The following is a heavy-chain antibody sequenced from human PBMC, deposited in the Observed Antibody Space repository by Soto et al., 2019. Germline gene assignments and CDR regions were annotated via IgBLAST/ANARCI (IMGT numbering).Heavy chain of an antibody. CDR3: ARGRFRRTWFDP. CDR2: MNPDSGNS. V-gene: IGHV1-8*01. J-gene: IGHJ5*02. Sequence: QVQLVQCGAEVKKPGASVKVSCKASGYTFTNYDIHWVRQATGQGLEWMGWMNPDSGNSGQSKQFQGRVTMTRDTSISTSYMAMTGLRSADTAVYYCARGRFRRTWFDPWGQGTLVTVSS. D-gene: IGHD3-16*01. CDR1: GYTFTNYD.